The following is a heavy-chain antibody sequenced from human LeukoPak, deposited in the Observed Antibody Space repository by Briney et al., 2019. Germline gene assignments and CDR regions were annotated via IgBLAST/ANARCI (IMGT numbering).Heavy chain of an antibody. D-gene: IGHD1-26*01. CDR3: AKVPWGDTSRMVY. CDR1: GFTFSTYD. J-gene: IGHJ4*02. Sequence: PGGSLRLSCAASGFTFSTYDINWVRQAPGKGLEWVSGIIGSGHRTYYADSVKGRFTISRDNSKKTLYLQMNSLRAKDTAVYYCAKVPWGDTSRMVYWGQGTLVTVSS. V-gene: IGHV3-23*01. CDR2: IIGSGHRT.